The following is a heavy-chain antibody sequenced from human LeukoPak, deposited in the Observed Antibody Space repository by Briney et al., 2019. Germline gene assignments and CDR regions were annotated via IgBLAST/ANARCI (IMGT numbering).Heavy chain of an antibody. CDR1: GGSISSSNW. CDR3: ARGGRSGTTTCMDV. J-gene: IGHJ6*04. D-gene: IGHD1-1*01. Sequence: SETLSFTCAVSGGSISSSNWWSWVRQPPGKGLEWIGAIYHSGSTNYNPSLKSRVTISVDKSKNQFSLKLSSVTAADTAVYDCARGGRSGTTTCMDVWGKGTTVTVS. CDR2: IYHSGST. V-gene: IGHV4-4*02.